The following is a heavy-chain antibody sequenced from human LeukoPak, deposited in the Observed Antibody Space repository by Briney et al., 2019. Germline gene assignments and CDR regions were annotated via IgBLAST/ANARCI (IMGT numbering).Heavy chain of an antibody. CDR2: ISYSGSN. J-gene: IGHJ4*02. V-gene: IGHV4-59*01. CDR3: ARGGDDPANWRYYIDY. D-gene: IGHD1-1*01. Sequence: PSETLSLTCTVSGGSTTAYYWSWIRQPPGKRLEWIGYISYSGSNNYNPSLESRVTISLDTSRNQFSLKVNSVTAADTAVYYCARGGDDPANWRYYIDYWGQGTLVTVSS. CDR1: GGSTTAYY.